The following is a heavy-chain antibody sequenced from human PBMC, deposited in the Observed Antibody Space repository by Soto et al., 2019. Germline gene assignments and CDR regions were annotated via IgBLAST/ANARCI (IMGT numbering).Heavy chain of an antibody. Sequence: GGSLRLSCAASGFTVSSNYMSWVRQAPGKGLEWVSVIYSGGSTYYADSVKGRFTISRHNSKNTLYLQMNSLRSEDTAVYYCAREGSDYVWGSYRMYYFDYWGQGTLVTAPQ. J-gene: IGHJ4*02. CDR2: IYSGGST. CDR1: GFTVSSNY. CDR3: AREGSDYVWGSYRMYYFDY. D-gene: IGHD3-16*02. V-gene: IGHV3-53*04.